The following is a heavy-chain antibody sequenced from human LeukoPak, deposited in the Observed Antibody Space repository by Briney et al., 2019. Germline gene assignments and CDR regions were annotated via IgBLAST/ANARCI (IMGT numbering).Heavy chain of an antibody. CDR2: ISAYNGNT. J-gene: IGHJ3*02. V-gene: IGHV1-18*01. CDR1: GYTFTSYG. CDR3: ARGKWELPVPRAFDI. Sequence: ASVKVSCKASGYTFTSYGISWVRQAPGQGLEWMGWISAYNGNTKYAQRLQGRVTMTTDTSTTTAYVELRSLRSDDTAVYYCARGKWELPVPRAFDIWGQGTMVTVSS. D-gene: IGHD1-26*01.